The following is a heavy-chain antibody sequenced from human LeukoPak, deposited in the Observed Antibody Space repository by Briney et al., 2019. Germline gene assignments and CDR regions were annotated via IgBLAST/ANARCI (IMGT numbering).Heavy chain of an antibody. Sequence: GRSLRLSCAASGFAFNTYAMHWVRQAPGQGLEWVSSISSSSSYIYYADSVKGRFTISRDNAKNSLYLQMNSLRAEDTAVYYCATLGMDDPWGQGTLVTVSS. CDR3: ATLGMDDP. D-gene: IGHD7-27*01. J-gene: IGHJ5*02. CDR2: ISSSSSYI. CDR1: GFAFNTYA. V-gene: IGHV3-21*01.